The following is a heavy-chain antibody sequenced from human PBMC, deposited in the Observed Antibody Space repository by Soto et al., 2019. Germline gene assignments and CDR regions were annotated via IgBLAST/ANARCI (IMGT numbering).Heavy chain of an antibody. Sequence: QVQLQESGPGLVKPSQTLSLTCTVSGGSISSGGDYWNWIRQHPGKGLEWIGYIHNSGITDYNPSLKSRVIISVDTSTNPFSLKLSSVTGKDTAVYYCVRQKQWLWPFDDWGQGTLVTVSS. J-gene: IGHJ4*02. V-gene: IGHV4-31*03. CDR1: GGSISSGGDY. CDR2: IHNSGIT. CDR3: VRQKQWLWPFDD. D-gene: IGHD6-19*01.